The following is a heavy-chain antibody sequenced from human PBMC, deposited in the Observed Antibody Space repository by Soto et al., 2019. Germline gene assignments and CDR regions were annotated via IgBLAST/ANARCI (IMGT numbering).Heavy chain of an antibody. CDR1: GGSISSYY. V-gene: IGHV4-59*01. Sequence: QVQLQESGPGLVKPSETLSLTCTVSGGSISSYYWSWIRQPPGTGLEWIGFIFYSGSTSYNPSLKSRGNISIDTSEYQFSLKLNSVTAADTAVNYCASMIVDPVLSVDSLGHCTLVAVSS. CDR2: IFYSGST. CDR3: ASMIVDPVLSVDS. J-gene: IGHJ5*01. D-gene: IGHD3-16*01.